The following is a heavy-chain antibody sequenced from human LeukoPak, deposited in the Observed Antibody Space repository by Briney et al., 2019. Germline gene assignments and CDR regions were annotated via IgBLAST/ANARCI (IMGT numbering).Heavy chain of an antibody. D-gene: IGHD2-8*01. CDR3: ARDGGGLYCTNGVCYNGWFDP. CDR1: GGTFSSYA. CDR2: IIPIFGTA. Sequence: GASVKVSCKASGGTFSSYAISWVRQAPGQGLEWMGRIIPIFGTANYAQKFQGRVTITTDESTSTAYMELSGLRSEDTAVYYCARDGGGLYCTNGVCYNGWFDPWGQGTLVTVSS. J-gene: IGHJ5*02. V-gene: IGHV1-69*05.